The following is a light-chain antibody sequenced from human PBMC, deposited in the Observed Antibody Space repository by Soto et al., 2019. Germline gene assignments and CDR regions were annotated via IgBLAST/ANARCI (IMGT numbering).Light chain of an antibody. CDR2: TCS. V-gene: IGKV1-12*01. Sequence: DIQMTQSPSSVSASVGDTVAITCRASQSISSWLAWYQQRPGEAPKLLIYTCSILQVGVPSRFSSSGSGTDFILTIDNLQPEDFATYYCQQTHTFPLTLGGGTKVEIK. CDR1: QSISSW. CDR3: QQTHTFPLT. J-gene: IGKJ4*01.